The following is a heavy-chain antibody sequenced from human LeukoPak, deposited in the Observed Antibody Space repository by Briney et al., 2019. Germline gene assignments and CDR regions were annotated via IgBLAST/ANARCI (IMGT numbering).Heavy chain of an antibody. J-gene: IGHJ4*02. CDR1: GFTFSSYG. CDR3: TKLLGKFRFGELIHRLPNAFDY. CDR2: ITDSAGST. D-gene: IGHD3-10*01. Sequence: GGSLRLSCAASGFTFSSYGMHWVRQAPGKGLEWVSTITDSAGSTYYADSVKGRFTISRDNSKNTLSLQMNSLRAEDTAVYFCTKLLGKFRFGELIHRLPNAFDYWGQGTLVTVSS. V-gene: IGHV3-23*01.